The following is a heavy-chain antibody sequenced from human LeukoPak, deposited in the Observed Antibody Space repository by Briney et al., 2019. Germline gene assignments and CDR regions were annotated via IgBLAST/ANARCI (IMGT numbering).Heavy chain of an antibody. CDR1: GYTFTSYD. J-gene: IGHJ5*02. Sequence: GASVKVSCKASGYTFTSYDINWVRQATGQGLEWMGWMNPNSGNTGYAQKFQGRVTMTRNTSISTAYMELSSLRSEDTAVYYCARGGPSSVLLWIGELFTQATWFDPWGQGTLVTVSS. V-gene: IGHV1-8*01. CDR2: MNPNSGNT. CDR3: ARGGPSSVLLWIGELFTQATWFDP. D-gene: IGHD3-10*01.